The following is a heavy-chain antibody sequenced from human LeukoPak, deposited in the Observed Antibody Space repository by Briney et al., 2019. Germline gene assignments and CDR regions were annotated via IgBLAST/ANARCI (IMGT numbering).Heavy chain of an antibody. D-gene: IGHD3-3*01. J-gene: IGHJ1*01. Sequence: GGSLRLSCAASGFTFSSYGMSWVRQAPGKGLEWVSAISGSGGSTYYADSVKGRFTISRDNSKNTLYLQMNSLRAEDTAVYYCARGSHYDFWSGLDFQHWGQGTLVTVSS. CDR3: ARGSHYDFWSGLDFQH. CDR1: GFTFSSYG. V-gene: IGHV3-23*01. CDR2: ISGSGGST.